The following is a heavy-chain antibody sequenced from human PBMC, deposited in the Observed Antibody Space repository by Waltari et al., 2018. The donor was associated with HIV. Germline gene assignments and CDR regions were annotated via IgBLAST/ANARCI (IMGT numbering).Heavy chain of an antibody. V-gene: IGHV1-18*01. CDR3: ARINCTSVSCYASLDY. CDR1: GYTFPIYG. Sequence: QFQLEQSGAEVKKPVASVKVFCKASGYTFPIYGISWGRQAPGQGLEWMGWVSAYNGNTNYAQKLQGRVTMTTDTSTSTAYKELRCLSSDDTAVYYCARINCTSVSCYASLDYWGQGTVGTVST. CDR2: VSAYNGNT. J-gene: IGHJ4*02. D-gene: IGHD2-2*01.